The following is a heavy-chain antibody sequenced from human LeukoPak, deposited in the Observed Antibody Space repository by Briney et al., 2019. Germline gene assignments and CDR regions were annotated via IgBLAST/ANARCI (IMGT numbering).Heavy chain of an antibody. V-gene: IGHV4-39*01. D-gene: IGHD1-26*01. CDR3: ARHQRERGPMPDYYYYYYMDV. Sequence: SETLSLTCTVSGGSVSSGSYYWGWIRQPPGKGLEWIGNIYYSGSTYYNPSLKSRVTISVDTSKNQFSLKLGSVTAADTAGYYRARHQRERGPMPDYYYYYYMDVWGKGTTVTISS. CDR1: GGSVSSGSYY. J-gene: IGHJ6*03. CDR2: IYYSGST.